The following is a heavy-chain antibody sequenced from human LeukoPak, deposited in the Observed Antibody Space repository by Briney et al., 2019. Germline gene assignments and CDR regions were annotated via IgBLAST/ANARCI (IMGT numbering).Heavy chain of an antibody. CDR3: TSFPRGGSYYCDY. V-gene: IGHV3-73*01. CDR1: GFTFSGSA. D-gene: IGHD1-26*01. J-gene: IGHJ4*02. CDR2: IRSKANSYAT. Sequence: PGGSLRLSCTASGFTFSGSAMHWVRQASGKGLEWVGRIRSKANSYATAYAASVKGRFTISRDDSKNTAYLQMNSLKTEDTAVYYCTSFPRGGSYYCDYWGQGTLVTVSS.